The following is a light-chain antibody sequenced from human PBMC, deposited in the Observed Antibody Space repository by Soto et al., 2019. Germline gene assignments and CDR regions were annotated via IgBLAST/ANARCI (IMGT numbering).Light chain of an antibody. CDR1: QDISNY. Sequence: DIQLTQSPSFLSASVGDRVTITCRASQDISNYLAWYQQKPGQAPTFLIYATSTFQTGVPSRFSGSGSGTEFTLTITSLQHEDFASYYCQQNYSFPWTFGPGTEVA. CDR2: ATS. CDR3: QQNYSFPWT. V-gene: IGKV1-9*01. J-gene: IGKJ1*01.